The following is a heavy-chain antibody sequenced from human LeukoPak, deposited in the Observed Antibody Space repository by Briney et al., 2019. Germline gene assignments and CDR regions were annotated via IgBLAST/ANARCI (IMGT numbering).Heavy chain of an antibody. CDR3: ASGTMIVVVITPFDY. D-gene: IGHD3-22*01. J-gene: IGHJ4*02. CDR2: IYYSGST. CDR1: GGSISSSSYY. V-gene: IGHV4-39*01. Sequence: SETLSLTCTVSGGSISSSSYYWGWLRQPPGKGLEWIGSIYYSGSTYYNPSLKSRVTISVDTSKNQFSLKLSSVTAADTAVYYCASGTMIVVVITPFDYWGQGTLVTVSS.